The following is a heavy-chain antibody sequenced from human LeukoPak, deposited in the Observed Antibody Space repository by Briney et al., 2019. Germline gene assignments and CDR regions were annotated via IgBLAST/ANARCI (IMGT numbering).Heavy chain of an antibody. V-gene: IGHV4-59*01. J-gene: IGHJ4*02. CDR3: TTRAGWLIDY. CDR1: DDSISDYY. CDR2: FYNSGRS. D-gene: IGHD3-16*01. Sequence: PSETLSLTFTVSDDSISDYYRGWIRQPPGKGLEWIGYFYNSGRSTYNPSLKSRVTISADTSKNHFSLKLNSVTTADTAVYYCTTRAGWLIDYCRQGILVTVSS.